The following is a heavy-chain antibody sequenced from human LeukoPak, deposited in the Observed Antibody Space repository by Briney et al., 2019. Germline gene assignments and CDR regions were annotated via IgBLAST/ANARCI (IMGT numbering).Heavy chain of an antibody. CDR2: ISAYNGNT. Sequence: ASVKVSCKASGYTFTSYGISWVRQAPGQGLEWMGWISAYNGNTNYAQKLQGRVTMTTDTSTSTAYMELRSLRSDDTAAYYCARDRTDIVVVPAAPMGWFDPWGQGTLVTVSS. V-gene: IGHV1-18*01. CDR1: GYTFTSYG. CDR3: ARDRTDIVVVPAAPMGWFDP. J-gene: IGHJ5*02. D-gene: IGHD2-2*01.